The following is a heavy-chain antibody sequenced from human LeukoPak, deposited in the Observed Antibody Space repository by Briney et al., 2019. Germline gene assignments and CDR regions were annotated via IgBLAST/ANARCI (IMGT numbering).Heavy chain of an antibody. Sequence: SETLSLTCTVSGGSISSGDYYWSWIRQPPGKGLEWIGYIYYSGSTYYNPSLKSRVTISVDTSENQFSLKLSSVTAADTAVYYCARGDYGVVASNWFDPWGQGTLVTVSS. D-gene: IGHD2-15*01. V-gene: IGHV4-30-4*01. CDR1: GGSISSGDYY. CDR3: ARGDYGVVASNWFDP. J-gene: IGHJ5*02. CDR2: IYYSGST.